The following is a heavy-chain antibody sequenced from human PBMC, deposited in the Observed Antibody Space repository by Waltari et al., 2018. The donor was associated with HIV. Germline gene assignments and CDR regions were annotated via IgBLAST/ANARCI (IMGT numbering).Heavy chain of an antibody. CDR3: VKDGAPGRDAIFDI. J-gene: IGHJ3*02. D-gene: IGHD1-26*01. Sequence: QVHVVESGCAFVQPVGSLTLAWLASGVTLNTFDIPWVRQAPGRGLEWVAGVRYDGSQAYYGDPVKGRFLISRDKSKNAIFLEMTILRLEDTAKYHCVKDGAPGRDAIFDIWGQGTLVIVS. CDR2: VRYDGSQA. CDR1: GVTLNTFD. V-gene: IGHV3-30*02.